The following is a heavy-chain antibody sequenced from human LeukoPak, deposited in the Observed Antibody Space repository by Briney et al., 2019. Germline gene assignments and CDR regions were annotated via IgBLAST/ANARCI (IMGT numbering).Heavy chain of an antibody. D-gene: IGHD3-22*01. V-gene: IGHV3-15*01. CDR3: TTSYYDSSGFRA. CDR2: IKSKTDGGTI. J-gene: IGHJ4*02. Sequence: WIRQAPGKGLEWVGRIKSKTDGGTIDYAAPVKGRSTISRDDSKNMVYLVMNSLKTEDTAVYYCTTSYYDSSGFRAWGQGTLVTVSS.